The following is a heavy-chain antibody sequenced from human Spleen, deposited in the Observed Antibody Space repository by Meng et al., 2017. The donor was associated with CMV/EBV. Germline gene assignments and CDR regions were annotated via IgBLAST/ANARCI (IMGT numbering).Heavy chain of an antibody. CDR3: AREVVVPSAIRYYYYGMDV. CDR2: ITGSGTYI. V-gene: IGHV3-21*01. CDR1: GFTFSHYS. Sequence: GESLKISCAASGFTFSHYSMNWVRQAPGQGLEWVSSITGSGTYIYYADSVKGRFTISRDNAKKSLYLQMNSLRAEDTALYYCAREVVVPSAIRYYYYGMDVWGQGTTVTVSS. D-gene: IGHD2-2*02. J-gene: IGHJ6*02.